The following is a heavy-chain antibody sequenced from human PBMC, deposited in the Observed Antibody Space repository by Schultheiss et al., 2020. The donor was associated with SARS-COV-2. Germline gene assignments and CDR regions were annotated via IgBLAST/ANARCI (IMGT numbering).Heavy chain of an antibody. Sequence: SQTLSLTCAISGDSVSSNSAAWNWIRQSPSRGLEWLGRTYYRSKWYNDYAVSVKSRITINPDTSKNQFSLKLSSVTAADTAVYYCARAAIFEREADAFDIWGQGTMVTVSS. J-gene: IGHJ3*02. D-gene: IGHD3-3*01. V-gene: IGHV6-1*01. CDR1: GDSVSSNSAA. CDR2: TYYRSKWYN. CDR3: ARAAIFEREADAFDI.